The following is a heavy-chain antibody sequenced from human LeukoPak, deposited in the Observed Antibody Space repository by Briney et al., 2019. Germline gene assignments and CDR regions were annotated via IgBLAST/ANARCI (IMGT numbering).Heavy chain of an antibody. Sequence: PSETLSLTCTVSGGSISSSNYYWGWIRQPPGKGLEWIGNIYYSGSTYYNPSLKSRITISIDTSKNQFSLKLNSVTAADTAVYYCARDNYYGSGSYRGFDYWGQGTLVTVSS. CDR3: ARDNYYGSGSYRGFDY. CDR1: GGSISSSNYY. CDR2: IYYSGST. V-gene: IGHV4-39*07. D-gene: IGHD3-10*01. J-gene: IGHJ4*02.